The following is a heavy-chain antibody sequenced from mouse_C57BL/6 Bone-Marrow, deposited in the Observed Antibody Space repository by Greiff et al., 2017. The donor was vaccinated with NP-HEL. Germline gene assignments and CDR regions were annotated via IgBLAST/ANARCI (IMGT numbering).Heavy chain of an antibody. V-gene: IGHV1-9*01. J-gene: IGHJ4*01. CDR1: GYTFTGYW. CDR2: ILPGSGST. CDR3: ASFITTVGGGYYYAMDY. D-gene: IGHD1-1*01. Sequence: QVQLQQSGAELMKPGASVKLSCKATGYTFTGYWIEWVKQRPGHGLEWIGEILPGSGSTNYNEKFKGKATFTADTSSNTAYMQLSSLTTEDSAIYYCASFITTVGGGYYYAMDYWGQGTSVTVSS.